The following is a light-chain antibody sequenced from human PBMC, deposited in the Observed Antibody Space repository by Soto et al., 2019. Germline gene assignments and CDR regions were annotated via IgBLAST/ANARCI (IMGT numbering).Light chain of an antibody. CDR3: QQYGSSPRT. CDR1: QSVSSSY. J-gene: IGKJ1*01. V-gene: IGKV3-20*01. CDR2: GAS. Sequence: EIVLTQSPGTLSLSPGERATLSCRASQSVSSSYLAWYQQKPGQAPRLIIYGASSRATGIPVRFSGSGSGTDFTLTISRLEPEDFAVYYCQQYGSSPRTFGQGTKVDIK.